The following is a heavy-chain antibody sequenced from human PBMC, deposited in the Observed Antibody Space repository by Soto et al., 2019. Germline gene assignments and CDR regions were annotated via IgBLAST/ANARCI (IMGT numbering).Heavy chain of an antibody. D-gene: IGHD6-13*01. CDR2: ISSSSSYI. Sequence: GGSLRLSCAASGFTFSSYSMNWVRQAQGKGLEWVSSISSSSSYIYYADSVKGRFTISRDNAKNSLYLQMNSLRAEDTAVYYCARDTIGYSSSWYPWFDPWGQGTLVTVSS. CDR3: ARDTIGYSSSWYPWFDP. CDR1: GFTFSSYS. V-gene: IGHV3-21*01. J-gene: IGHJ5*02.